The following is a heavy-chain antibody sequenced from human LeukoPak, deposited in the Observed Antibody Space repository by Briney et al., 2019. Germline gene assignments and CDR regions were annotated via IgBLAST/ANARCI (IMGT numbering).Heavy chain of an antibody. D-gene: IGHD3-3*01. CDR2: IRSNAYGGTT. CDR3: TRDRANDFWSGYPILFDY. Sequence: GGSLRLSCTASGFTSGDYAMSWVRQAPGKGLEWVGFIRSNAYGGTTEYAASVKGRVTISRDDSKSITYLQMNSLKTEDTAVYYCTRDRANDFWSGYPILFDYLGQGTLVTVSS. J-gene: IGHJ4*02. CDR1: GFTSGDYA. V-gene: IGHV3-49*04.